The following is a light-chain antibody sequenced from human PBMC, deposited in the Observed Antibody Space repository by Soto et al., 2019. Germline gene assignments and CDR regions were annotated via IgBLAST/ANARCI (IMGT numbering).Light chain of an antibody. J-gene: IGKJ3*01. CDR1: QSINNRY. CDR3: QQFGSSPGFT. V-gene: IGKV3-20*01. Sequence: EIVLTQSPGTLSLSPGERATLSCRASQSINNRYLAWYQQKPGQAPRLLIYCASSRATGIADRFSGSGYGTDCALTISRLEPEDFAVYYCQQFGSSPGFTFGTGTKVDMK. CDR2: CAS.